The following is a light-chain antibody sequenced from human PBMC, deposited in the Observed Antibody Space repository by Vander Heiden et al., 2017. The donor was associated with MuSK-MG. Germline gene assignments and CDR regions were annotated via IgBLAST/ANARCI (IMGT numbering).Light chain of an antibody. CDR3: QQGDTTPLT. J-gene: IGKJ4*01. CDR2: SAS. Sequence: DIQLTQSPSSLSASVGDRVTITCRASQTIFNYLNWYQQSPGKAPKLLIYSASTLQSGTPPRFSGSGSGTDFTLVISSLHPEDFATYYCQQGDTTPLTFGGGTKIETK. CDR1: QTIFNY. V-gene: IGKV1-39*01.